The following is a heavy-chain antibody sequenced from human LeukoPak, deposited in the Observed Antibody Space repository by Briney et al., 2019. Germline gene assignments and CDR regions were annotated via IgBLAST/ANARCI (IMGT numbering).Heavy chain of an antibody. CDR1: GGSFSGYY. J-gene: IGHJ4*02. V-gene: IGHV4-34*01. Sequence: PSETLSLTCAVYGGSFSGYYWSWIRQPPGKGREWIGEINRSGSTNYNPSLKSRVTISVDTSTNQFSLKLSSVTAADTAVYYCARNWNYFDYWGQGTLVTVSS. D-gene: IGHD1-1*01. CDR2: INRSGST. CDR3: ARNWNYFDY.